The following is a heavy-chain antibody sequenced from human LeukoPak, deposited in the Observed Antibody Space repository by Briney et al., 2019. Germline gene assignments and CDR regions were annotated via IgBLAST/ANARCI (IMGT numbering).Heavy chain of an antibody. CDR1: GFTFSHFA. CDR2: IYYDGNGK. V-gene: IGHV3-30*18. J-gene: IGHJ4*02. D-gene: IGHD6-13*01. Sequence: GGSLRLSCAASGFTFSHFAMHWVRQAPGKGLEWVAVIYYDGNGKYYGDSVKGRFTISRDLSRNTLYLQMNSLRAEDTAVYYCVKSHSSSWSVLDCWGQGTLVTVSS. CDR3: VKSHSSSWSVLDC.